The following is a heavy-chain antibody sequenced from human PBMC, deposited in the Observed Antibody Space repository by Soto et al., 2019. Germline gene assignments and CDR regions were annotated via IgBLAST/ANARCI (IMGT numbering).Heavy chain of an antibody. V-gene: IGHV1-3*01. J-gene: IGHJ3*02. CDR2: INAGNGNT. Sequence: GASVKVSCKASGYTFTSYAMHWVLQAPGQRLEWMGWINAGNGNTKYSQKFQGRVTITRDTSASTAYMELSSLRSEDTAVYYCAREQEMNPNAFDIWGQGTMVTVSS. CDR3: AREQEMNPNAFDI. CDR1: GYTFTSYA.